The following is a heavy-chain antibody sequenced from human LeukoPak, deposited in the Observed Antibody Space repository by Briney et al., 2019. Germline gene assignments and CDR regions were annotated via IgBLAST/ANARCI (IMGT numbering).Heavy chain of an antibody. CDR3: ARLRGGWYFDL. J-gene: IGHJ2*01. CDR1: GFTFSSCA. CDR2: IAGSGGST. D-gene: IGHD3-10*01. Sequence: PGGSLRLSCAASGFTFSSCAMNWVRQAPGKGLEWVSTIAGSGGSTYYADSVKGRFTISRDNSKNTLHLQMNSLRAEDTAVYYCARLRGGWYFDLWGRGTLVTVSS. V-gene: IGHV3-23*01.